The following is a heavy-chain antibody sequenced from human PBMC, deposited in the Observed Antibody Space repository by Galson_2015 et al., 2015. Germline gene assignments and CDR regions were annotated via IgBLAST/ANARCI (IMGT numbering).Heavy chain of an antibody. CDR1: GFTFSSYA. CDR3: ATEGVGQLELAYFGY. CDR2: ISDDGSNK. V-gene: IGHV3-30-3*01. D-gene: IGHD1-1*01. J-gene: IGHJ4*02. Sequence: SLRLSCAASGFTFSSYAMRWVRQAPGKGLEWVAIISDDGSNKYYADSVKGRFTISRDNSKNTLYLQMNSLRAEDTAVYYCATEGVGQLELAYFGYCGPGTLVTVYS.